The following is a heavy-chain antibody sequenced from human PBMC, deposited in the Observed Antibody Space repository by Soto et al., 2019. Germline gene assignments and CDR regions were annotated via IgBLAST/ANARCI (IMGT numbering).Heavy chain of an antibody. V-gene: IGHV3-23*01. D-gene: IGHD2-2*01. J-gene: IGHJ4*02. CDR3: AKGGNCSSTSCPFDY. CDR2: ISGSGGST. Sequence: DPGKGLEWVSAISGSGGSTYYADSVKGRFTISRDNSKNTLYLQMNSLRAEDTAVYYCAKGGNCSSTSCPFDYWGQGTLVTVSS.